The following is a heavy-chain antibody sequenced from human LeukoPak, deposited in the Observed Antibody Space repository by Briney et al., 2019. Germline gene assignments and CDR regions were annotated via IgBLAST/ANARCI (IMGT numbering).Heavy chain of an antibody. CDR2: IKSKTDGGTT. D-gene: IGHD3-3*01. CDR1: GFTFSNAW. Sequence: GGSLRLSCAASGFTFSNAWMSWVRQAPGKGLEWVGRIKSKTDGGTTDYAAPVKGRFTISRDDSKNTLYLQMNSLKTEDTAVYYCTTESFDYDFWSGNFHYYYMDVWGKGTTVTVSS. V-gene: IGHV3-15*01. J-gene: IGHJ6*03. CDR3: TTESFDYDFWSGNFHYYYMDV.